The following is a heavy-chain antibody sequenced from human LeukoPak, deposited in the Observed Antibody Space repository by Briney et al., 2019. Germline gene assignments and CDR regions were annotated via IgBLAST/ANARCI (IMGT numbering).Heavy chain of an antibody. CDR2: ISWNSGSI. D-gene: IGHD3-10*01. Sequence: GGSLRLSCAASGFTFDDYAMHWVRQAPGKGLEWVSGISWNSGSIGYADSVKGRFTISRDNAKNSLYLQMNSLRAEDTAVYYCASGNDYWGQGTLVTVSS. CDR1: GFTFDDYA. J-gene: IGHJ4*02. CDR3: ASGNDY. V-gene: IGHV3-9*01.